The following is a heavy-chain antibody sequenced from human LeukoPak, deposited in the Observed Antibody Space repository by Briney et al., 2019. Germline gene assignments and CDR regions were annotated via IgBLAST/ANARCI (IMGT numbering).Heavy chain of an antibody. J-gene: IGHJ4*02. CDR2: ISGGGDST. CDR1: GFSFSSYA. CDR3: AKDYGGDRGSFDC. V-gene: IGHV3-23*01. D-gene: IGHD4-23*01. Sequence: GGSLRLSCAASGFSFSSYAMSWVRQAPGKGLEWVSFISGGGDSTYYADSVRGRFSTSRENSKNTLYLQIYSLRAEDTAIYYCAKDYGGDRGSFDCWGQGTLVFVPS.